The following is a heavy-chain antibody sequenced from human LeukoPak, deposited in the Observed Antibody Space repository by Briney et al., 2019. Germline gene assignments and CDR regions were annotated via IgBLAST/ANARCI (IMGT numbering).Heavy chain of an antibody. CDR2: IRYDGRNK. Sequence: GGSLRLSCAASGFTFSDYGMHWVRQAPGKGLEWVAFIRYDGRNKYYADSVKGRLTISRDNSKNTLYLQLNSPRSEDTAVYYCAKDTVGTLNYSDYWGQGTLVAVSS. V-gene: IGHV3-30*02. J-gene: IGHJ4*02. D-gene: IGHD1-14*01. CDR1: GFTFSDYG. CDR3: AKDTVGTLNYSDY.